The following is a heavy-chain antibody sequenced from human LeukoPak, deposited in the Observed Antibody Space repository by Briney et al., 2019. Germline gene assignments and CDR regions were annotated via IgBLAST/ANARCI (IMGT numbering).Heavy chain of an antibody. CDR3: ARDSIAAPYFDY. V-gene: IGHV3-21*01. D-gene: IGHD6-6*01. Sequence: GGSLRLSCAASGFTFSSYSMNWVRQAPGKGLEWVSSISSSSSYIYYADSVKGRFTISRDNAKNSLYLQMDSLRAEDTAVYYCARDSIAAPYFDYWGQGTLVTVSS. CDR2: ISSSSSYI. CDR1: GFTFSSYS. J-gene: IGHJ4*02.